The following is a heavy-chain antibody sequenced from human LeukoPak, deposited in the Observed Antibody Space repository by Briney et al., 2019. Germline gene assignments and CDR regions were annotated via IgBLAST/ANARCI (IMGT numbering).Heavy chain of an antibody. CDR2: IKSKTDGGTT. D-gene: IGHD6-19*01. CDR1: GFTFSSYS. Sequence: GGSLRLSCAASGFTFSSYSMNWVRQAPGKGLEWVGRIKSKTDGGTTDYAAPVKGRFTISRDDSKNTLYLQMNSLKTEDTAVYYCTTVDHSSGWTDYWGQGTLVTVSS. J-gene: IGHJ4*02. V-gene: IGHV3-15*07. CDR3: TTVDHSSGWTDY.